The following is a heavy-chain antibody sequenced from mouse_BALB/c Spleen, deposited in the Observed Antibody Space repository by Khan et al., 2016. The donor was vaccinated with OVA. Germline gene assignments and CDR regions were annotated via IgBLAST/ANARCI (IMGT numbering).Heavy chain of an antibody. CDR1: GFSLTSYG. D-gene: IGHD2-14*01. Sequence: QVQLKQSGPGLVAPSQSLSITCTVSGFSLTSYGIHWVRQPPGKGLEWLGIIWAGGSTNYNSALMSRLSISKDNSRSQVFLKMNSLQTADTAMYFCARNREYDYFDYWGQGTSLTVSA. J-gene: IGHJ2*02. CDR3: ARNREYDYFDY. CDR2: IWAGGST. V-gene: IGHV2-9*02.